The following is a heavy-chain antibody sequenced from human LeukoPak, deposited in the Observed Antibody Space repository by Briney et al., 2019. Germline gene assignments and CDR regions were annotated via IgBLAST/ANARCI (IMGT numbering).Heavy chain of an antibody. Sequence: GGSLRLSCAASGFTFSSYAMSRVRQAAGKGLEWVSSISSSGGSTYYADSVKGRFTISRDYFKNTLFLQMNSLRAEDTAVYYCAKDLYTYGTTPLDYWGQGTLVTVSS. CDR3: AKDLYTYGTTPLDY. J-gene: IGHJ4*02. D-gene: IGHD4-17*01. V-gene: IGHV3-23*01. CDR1: GFTFSSYA. CDR2: ISSSGGST.